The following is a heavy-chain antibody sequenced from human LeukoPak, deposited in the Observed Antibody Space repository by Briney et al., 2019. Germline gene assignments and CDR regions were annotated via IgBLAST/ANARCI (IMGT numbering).Heavy chain of an antibody. D-gene: IGHD3-22*01. Sequence: SETLSLTCTVSGGSISSYYWSWIRQPPGKGLEWIGYIYYSGSTNYNPSLKSRVTISVDTSKNQFSLKLSSVTAADTAVYYCARGYYYDSSGYYWDYWGQGTLVTVSS. J-gene: IGHJ4*02. CDR3: ARGYYYDSSGYYWDY. V-gene: IGHV4-59*12. CDR1: GGSISSYY. CDR2: IYYSGST.